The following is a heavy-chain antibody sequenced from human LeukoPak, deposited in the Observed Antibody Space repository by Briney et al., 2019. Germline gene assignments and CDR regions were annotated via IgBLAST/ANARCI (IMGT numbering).Heavy chain of an antibody. Sequence: SVKVSCKASGGTFSSYAISWVRQAPGQGLEWMGGIIPIFGTANYAQKFQGRVTITADESTSTAYMELSSLRSEDTAVYYCARGETYYYDSSGKSYYYYYGMDVWGQGTTVTVSS. V-gene: IGHV1-69*01. CDR2: IIPIFGTA. D-gene: IGHD3-22*01. CDR1: GGTFSSYA. CDR3: ARGETYYYDSSGKSYYYYYGMDV. J-gene: IGHJ6*02.